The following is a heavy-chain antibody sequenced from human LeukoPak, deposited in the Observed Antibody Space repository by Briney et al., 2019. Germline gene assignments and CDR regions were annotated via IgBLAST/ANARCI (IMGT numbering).Heavy chain of an antibody. V-gene: IGHV4-34*01. D-gene: IGHD6-19*01. CDR1: GGSFSGYY. CDR3: ARGPMYSGWYERPLNY. CDR2: INHSGST. Sequence: SETLSLTCAVYGGSFSGYYWSWIRQPPGKGLEWIGEINHSGSTNYSPSLKSRVTISVDTSKNQFSLKLSSVTAADTAVYYCARGPMYSGWYERPLNYWGQGTLVTVSS. J-gene: IGHJ4*02.